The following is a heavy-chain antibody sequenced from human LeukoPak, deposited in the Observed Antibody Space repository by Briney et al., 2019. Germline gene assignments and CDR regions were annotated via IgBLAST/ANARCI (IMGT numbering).Heavy chain of an antibody. Sequence: GGSLRLSCAASGFTVSSNYMSWVRQAPGKGLEWVSAISGSGGSTYYADSVKGRFTISRDNSKNTLYLQMNSLRAEDTAVYYCAKETDTMIAVVKGHYWGQGTLVTVSS. D-gene: IGHD3-22*01. CDR2: ISGSGGST. CDR1: GFTVSSNY. CDR3: AKETDTMIAVVKGHY. V-gene: IGHV3-23*01. J-gene: IGHJ4*02.